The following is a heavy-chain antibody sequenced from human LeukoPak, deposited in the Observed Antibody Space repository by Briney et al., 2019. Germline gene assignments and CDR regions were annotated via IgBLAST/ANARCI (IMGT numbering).Heavy chain of an antibody. V-gene: IGHV3-49*04. J-gene: IGHJ4*02. CDR3: TRVTYYYDNSGYFHFDY. D-gene: IGHD3-22*01. Sequence: PGGSLRLSCTASGFTFGDYAMSWVRQAPGKGPEWVSFIRRKAHGGTTEYGASVKGRFSSSRDDSKSIAYLQMNSLKSEDTAVYFCTRVTYYYDNSGYFHFDYWGQGTLVTVSS. CDR1: GFTFGDYA. CDR2: IRRKAHGGTT.